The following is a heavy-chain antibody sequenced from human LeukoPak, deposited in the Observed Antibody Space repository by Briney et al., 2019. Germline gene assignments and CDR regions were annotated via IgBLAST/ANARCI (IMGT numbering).Heavy chain of an antibody. Sequence: GGSLRLSCAASGFTFSTYWMHWVRQAPGKGLEWVAVISYDGSAKYYSDSVKGRFTISRDNSKNTLYLQMNSLRAENTAVYYCAKDFGELGYFDYWGQGTLVTVSS. D-gene: IGHD3-10*01. CDR3: AKDFGELGYFDY. CDR1: GFTFSTYW. J-gene: IGHJ4*02. CDR2: ISYDGSAK. V-gene: IGHV3-30*18.